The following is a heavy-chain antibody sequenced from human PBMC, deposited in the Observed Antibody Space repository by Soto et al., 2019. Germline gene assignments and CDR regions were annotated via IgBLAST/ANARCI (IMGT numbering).Heavy chain of an antibody. CDR2: IYHSGST. J-gene: IGHJ5*02. V-gene: IGHV4-30-2*01. Sequence: SETLSLTCAVSGGSISSGGYSWSWIRQPPGKGLEWIGYIYHSGSTYYNPSLKSRVTISVDRSKNQFSLKLSSVTAADTAVYYCARVRIAAAGNWFDPWGQGTPVTVSS. CDR1: GGSISSGGYS. D-gene: IGHD6-13*01. CDR3: ARVRIAAAGNWFDP.